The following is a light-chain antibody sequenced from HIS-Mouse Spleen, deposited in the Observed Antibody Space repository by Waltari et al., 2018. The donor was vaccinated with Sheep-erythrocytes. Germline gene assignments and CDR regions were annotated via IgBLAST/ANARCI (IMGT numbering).Light chain of an antibody. CDR2: DVS. J-gene: IGLJ2*01. CDR3: CSYAGSYTVV. CDR1: SSDVGGYNY. Sequence: QSALTQPRSVSGSPGQSVTISCTGTSSDVGGYNYVSWYQQHTGKAPKLMIYDVSKRPSGVTDRFSGYKSGNTASLTISGLQAEDEADYYCCSYAGSYTVVFGGGTKLTVL. V-gene: IGLV2-11*01.